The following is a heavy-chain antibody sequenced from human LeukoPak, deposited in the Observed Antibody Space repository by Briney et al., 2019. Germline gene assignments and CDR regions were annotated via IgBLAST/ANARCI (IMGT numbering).Heavy chain of an antibody. CDR1: GYTFTGYY. Sequence: ASVKVSCKASGYTFTGYYMHWVRQAPGQGLEWMGWINPNSGGTNYARKFQGRVTMTRDTSISTAYMELSRLRSDDTAVYYCARVPNPGAAAADYWGQGTLVTVSS. CDR3: ARVPNPGAAAADY. J-gene: IGHJ4*02. CDR2: INPNSGGT. D-gene: IGHD6-13*01. V-gene: IGHV1-2*02.